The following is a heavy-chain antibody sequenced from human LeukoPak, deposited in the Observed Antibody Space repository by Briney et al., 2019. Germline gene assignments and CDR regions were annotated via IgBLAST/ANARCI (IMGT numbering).Heavy chain of an antibody. CDR3: AKSPSGRGGYNWFDP. CDR2: VYYSGHT. CDR1: GDSITTSY. Sequence: SETLSLTCTVSGDSITTSYWNWIRQPPGKGLEWIGYVYYSGHTNYSPSLKSRVTMSIDTSKNQFSLNLSSVTAADTAVYYCAKSPSGRGGYNWFDPWGQGTLVTVSS. D-gene: IGHD3-16*01. V-gene: IGHV4-59*12. J-gene: IGHJ5*02.